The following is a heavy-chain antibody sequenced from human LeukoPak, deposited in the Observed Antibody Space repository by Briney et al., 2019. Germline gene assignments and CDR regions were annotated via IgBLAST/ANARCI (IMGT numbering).Heavy chain of an antibody. D-gene: IGHD4-17*01. CDR1: GGSFSGYY. CDR3: ARQRTVSKIMGYYYYMDV. V-gene: IGHV4-34*01. CDR2: INHSGST. Sequence: PSETLSLTCAVYGGSFSGYYWSWIRQPPGKGLEWIGEINHSGSTNYNPSLKSRVTISVDTSKNQFSLKLSSVTAADTAVYYCARQRTVSKIMGYYYYMDVWGKGTTVTISS. J-gene: IGHJ6*03.